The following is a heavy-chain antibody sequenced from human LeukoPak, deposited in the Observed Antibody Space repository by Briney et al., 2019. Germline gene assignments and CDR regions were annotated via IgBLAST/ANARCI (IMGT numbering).Heavy chain of an antibody. CDR1: GFTFSSYG. D-gene: IGHD3-10*01. CDR2: ISSSSSYI. J-gene: IGHJ3*02. V-gene: IGHV3-21*01. Sequence: GGSLRLSCAASGFTFSSYGMHWVRQAPGKGLEWVSSISSSSSYIYYADSVKGRFTISRDNAKNSLYLQMNSLRAEDTAVYYCARDFYGSGSAFDIWGQGTMVTVSS. CDR3: ARDFYGSGSAFDI.